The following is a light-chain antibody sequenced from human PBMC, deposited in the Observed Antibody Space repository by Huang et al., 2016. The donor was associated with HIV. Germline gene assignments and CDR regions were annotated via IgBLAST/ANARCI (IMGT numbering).Light chain of an antibody. Sequence: ALRITPSPSSLSASTGDRVTITCRASQGISNSLAWYQQKPGKAPKLLMYAASTLHTGVPSRFSGTGSGTDFTLTVSCLQSEDFAIYYCQQYYSDPRTFGPGTKLEIK. CDR2: AAS. CDR1: QGISNS. V-gene: IGKV1-8*01. J-gene: IGKJ2*01. CDR3: QQYYSDPRT.